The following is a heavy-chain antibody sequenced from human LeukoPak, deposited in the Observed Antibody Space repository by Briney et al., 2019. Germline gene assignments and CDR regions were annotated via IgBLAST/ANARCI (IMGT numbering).Heavy chain of an antibody. CDR1: GYTLTELS. CDR3: ARAADSSGWYSDY. Sequence: ASVKVSCKVSGYTLTELSMHWVRQAPGQGLEWMGWINPNSGGTNYAQKFQGWVTMTRDTSISTAYMELSRLRSDDTAVYYCARAADSSGWYSDYWGQGTLVTVSS. CDR2: INPNSGGT. V-gene: IGHV1-2*04. D-gene: IGHD6-19*01. J-gene: IGHJ4*02.